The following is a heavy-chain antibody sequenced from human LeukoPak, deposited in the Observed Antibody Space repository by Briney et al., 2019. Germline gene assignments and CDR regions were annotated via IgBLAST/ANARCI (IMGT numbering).Heavy chain of an antibody. CDR2: IYYSGST. J-gene: IGHJ4*02. CDR3: ARAQYLYYFDY. V-gene: IGHV4-39*07. Sequence: SETLSLTCTVSGGSISSSSYYWGWIRQPPGKGLEWIGSIYYSGSTYYNPSLKSRVTISVDTSKNQFSLRLSSVTAADTALYYCARAQYLYYFDYWGQGTLVTVSS. D-gene: IGHD2/OR15-2a*01. CDR1: GGSISSSSYY.